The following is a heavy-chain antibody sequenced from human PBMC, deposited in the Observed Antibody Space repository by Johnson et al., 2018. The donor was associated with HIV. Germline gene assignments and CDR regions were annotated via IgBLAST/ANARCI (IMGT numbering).Heavy chain of an antibody. CDR2: IYSGGST. CDR1: GFTVSSNY. J-gene: IGHJ3*02. D-gene: IGHD3-10*01. V-gene: IGHV3-66*01. Sequence: LVKPGGSLRLSCAASGFTVSSNYMSWVRQAPGKGLEWVSAIYSGGSTYYADSVKGRFTISRDNSKNTLYLQMNSLRAEDTAVYYCARGVDGAFDIWGQGTMVTVSS. CDR3: ARGVDGAFDI.